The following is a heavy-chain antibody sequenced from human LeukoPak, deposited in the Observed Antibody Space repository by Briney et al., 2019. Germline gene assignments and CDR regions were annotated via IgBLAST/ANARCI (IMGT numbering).Heavy chain of an antibody. V-gene: IGHV1-69*04. CDR1: GGTFSFYA. D-gene: IGHD3-10*01. J-gene: IGHJ4*02. CDR2: IIPVPGMA. CDR3: ARAAVVARGLMAYFDY. Sequence: SVKVSCKASGGTFSFYAINWVRQAPGQGLEWMGRIIPVPGMANYAQKFQGRVTITADSSTSTAYMEVSSLRSEDTAVYYCARAAVVARGLMAYFDYWGQGTLVTVS.